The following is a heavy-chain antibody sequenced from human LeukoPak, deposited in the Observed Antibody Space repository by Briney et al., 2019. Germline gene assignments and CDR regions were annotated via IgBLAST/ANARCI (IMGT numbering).Heavy chain of an antibody. CDR3: AKEQRDWNYGVFDY. CDR1: GFTVSSNY. J-gene: IGHJ4*02. D-gene: IGHD1-7*01. V-gene: IGHV3-53*01. Sequence: GGSLRLSCAASGFTVSSNYMSWVRQAPGKGLEWVSVIYTGDNTYYADSVKGRFTIPRDNSKNMLYLQMNSLRAEDTAEYYCAKEQRDWNYGVFDYWGQGTQVTVSS. CDR2: IYTGDNT.